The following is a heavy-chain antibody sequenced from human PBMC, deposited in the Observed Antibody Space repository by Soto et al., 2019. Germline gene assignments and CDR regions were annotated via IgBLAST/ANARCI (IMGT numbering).Heavy chain of an antibody. CDR1: GGSISSYY. V-gene: IGHV4-59*01. CDR2: VYYSGST. Sequence: SETLSLTCTVSGGSISSYYWSWIRQPPGKGLEWIGYVYYSGSTNYNPSLKSRVTISVDTSKNQFSLKLSSVTAADTAVYYCARDRLANWFDPWGQGTLVTVSS. CDR3: ARDRLANWFDP. D-gene: IGHD3-9*01. J-gene: IGHJ5*02.